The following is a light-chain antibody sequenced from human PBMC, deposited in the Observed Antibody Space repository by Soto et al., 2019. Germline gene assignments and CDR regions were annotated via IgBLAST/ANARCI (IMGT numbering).Light chain of an antibody. V-gene: IGKV3-20*01. CDR3: QYYGNSPLT. CDR1: QSVSNNY. Sequence: EIVLTQSPGTLSLSPGERATLSCRASQSVSNNYLAWYQQKPGQAPRLLIYGASSRATGIPDRFSGGGSGTDFTLTITRLEPEDFAVYYCQYYGNSPLTFGQGTKVDI. J-gene: IGKJ1*01. CDR2: GAS.